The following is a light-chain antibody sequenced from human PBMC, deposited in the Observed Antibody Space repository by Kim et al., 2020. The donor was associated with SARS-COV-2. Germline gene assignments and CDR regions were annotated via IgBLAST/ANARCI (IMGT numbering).Light chain of an antibody. CDR1: SGLSSYP. Sequence: GAQVKRTRTLSSGLSSYPTAWHPQQTEKRPRYLMKLTADGSPSKRDGIPGRLSGSSSGAERYLSISSLQSEHEADYYCQIWGNGSGFGGGTQRTVL. CDR3: QIWGNGSG. J-gene: IGLJ3*02. CDR2: LTADGSP. V-gene: IGLV4-69*01.